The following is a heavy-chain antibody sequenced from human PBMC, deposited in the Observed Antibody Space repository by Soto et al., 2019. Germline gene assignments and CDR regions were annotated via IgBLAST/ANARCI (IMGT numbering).Heavy chain of an antibody. CDR1: GGTFSSYA. J-gene: IGHJ6*02. Sequence: QVKLVQSGAEVKKPGSSVKVSCKASGGTFSSYAISWVRQAPGQGLEWMGGIIPIFGTANYAQKFQGRVTITADESTSTAYMELSSLRSEDTAVYYCARDPDYYDSSGADMDVWGQGTTVTVSS. V-gene: IGHV1-69*01. CDR2: IIPIFGTA. D-gene: IGHD3-22*01. CDR3: ARDPDYYDSSGADMDV.